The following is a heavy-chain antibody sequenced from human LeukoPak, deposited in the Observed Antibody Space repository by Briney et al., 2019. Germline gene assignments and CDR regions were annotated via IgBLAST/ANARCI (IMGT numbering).Heavy chain of an antibody. CDR1: GFSVRTNY. CDR2: IYSGGNI. J-gene: IGHJ3*01. D-gene: IGHD3-22*01. V-gene: IGHV3-53*01. CDR3: VRAVHHLFYSDSSGYGDAFDV. Sequence: GGSLRLSCAASGFSVRTNYMSWVRQAPGKGLEWVSVIYSGGNIRYADSVKGRFTISRDNSRDTLHLQMNSLRVDDTAVYYCVRAVHHLFYSDSSGYGDAFDVWGQGTVVTVSS.